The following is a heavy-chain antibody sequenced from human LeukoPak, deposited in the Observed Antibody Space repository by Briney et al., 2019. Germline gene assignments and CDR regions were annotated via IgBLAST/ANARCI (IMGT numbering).Heavy chain of an antibody. Sequence: GGSLRLSCAASGFTFSSYWMHWVRQAPGKGLVWVSRIKSDGSTNYADSVKGRFTISRDNAKNTVSLQMNSLRAEDTGVYYCARAPSEIGGYCPEHFRHWGQGTQVTVSS. CDR1: GFTFSSYW. V-gene: IGHV3-74*01. CDR3: ARAPSEIGGYCPEHFRH. D-gene: IGHD2-21*01. CDR2: IKSDGST. J-gene: IGHJ1*01.